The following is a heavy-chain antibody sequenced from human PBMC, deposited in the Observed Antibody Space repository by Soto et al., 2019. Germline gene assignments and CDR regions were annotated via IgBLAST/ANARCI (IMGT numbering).Heavy chain of an antibody. CDR3: ARDQSGRDYDYYFDY. CDR2: IYYSGST. J-gene: IGHJ4*02. Sequence: SETLSLTCTVSGGSISSGGYYWSWIRQHPGKGLEWIGYIYYSGSTYYNPSLKSRVTISVDTSKNQFSLKLSSVTAADTAVYYCARDQSGRDYDYYFDYWGQGTLVTVSS. CDR1: GGSISSGGYY. D-gene: IGHD4-17*01. V-gene: IGHV4-31*03.